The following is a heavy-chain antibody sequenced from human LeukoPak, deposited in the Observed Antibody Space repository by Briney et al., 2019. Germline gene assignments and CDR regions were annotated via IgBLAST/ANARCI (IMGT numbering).Heavy chain of an antibody. CDR2: ISYDGSNK. CDR3: ASPIGVDTAMVDY. Sequence: PGGSLRLSCAASGFTFSSYGMHWVPQAPGKGLEWVAVISYDGSNKYYADSVKGRFTISRDNSKNTLYLQMNSLRAEDTAVYYCASPIGVDTAMVDYWGQGTLVTVSS. J-gene: IGHJ4*02. V-gene: IGHV3-30*03. CDR1: GFTFSSYG. D-gene: IGHD5-18*01.